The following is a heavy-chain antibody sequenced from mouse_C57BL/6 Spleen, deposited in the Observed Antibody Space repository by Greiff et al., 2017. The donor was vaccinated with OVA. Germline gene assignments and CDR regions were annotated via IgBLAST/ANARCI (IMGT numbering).Heavy chain of an antibody. V-gene: IGHV5-4*01. CDR3: AREFSANFYYFDY. J-gene: IGHJ2*01. CDR2: ISDGGSYT. CDR1: GFTFSSYA. D-gene: IGHD4-1*01. Sequence: EVQGVESGGGLVKPGGSLKLSCAASGFTFSSYAMSWVRQTPEKRLEWVATISDGGSYTYYPDNVKGRFTISRDNAKNNLYLQMSHLKSEDTAMYYCAREFSANFYYFDYWGQGTTLTVSS.